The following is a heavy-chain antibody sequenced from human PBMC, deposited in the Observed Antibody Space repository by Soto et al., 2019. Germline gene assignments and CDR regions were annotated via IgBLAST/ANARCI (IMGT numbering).Heavy chain of an antibody. D-gene: IGHD3-10*01. CDR1: GDTFNTYP. Sequence: QVQLVQSGAEVKKPGSSVKISCKASGDTFNTYPITWVRQAPGQGLEWMGRIFPILGVPNSAQNFQGRLTFTADKSTATVYMELSSLRAADTAFFYCARAGYAYGSWSFLATWGQGTLVIVSS. CDR2: IFPILGVP. J-gene: IGHJ5*02. CDR3: ARAGYAYGSWSFLAT. V-gene: IGHV1-69*02.